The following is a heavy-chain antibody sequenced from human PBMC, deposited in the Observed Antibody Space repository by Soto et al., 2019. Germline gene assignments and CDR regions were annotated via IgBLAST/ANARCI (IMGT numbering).Heavy chain of an antibody. CDR3: AKPKLETYYYYGMDV. D-gene: IGHD3-3*01. J-gene: IGHJ6*02. CDR1: GYTFTSYD. Sequence: ASVKVSFKASGYTFTSYDINWVRQATGQGLEWMGWMNPNSGNTGYAQKFQGRVTMTRNTSISTAYMELSSLRSEDTAVYYCAKPKLETYYYYGMDVWGQGTTVTVSS. CDR2: MNPNSGNT. V-gene: IGHV1-8*01.